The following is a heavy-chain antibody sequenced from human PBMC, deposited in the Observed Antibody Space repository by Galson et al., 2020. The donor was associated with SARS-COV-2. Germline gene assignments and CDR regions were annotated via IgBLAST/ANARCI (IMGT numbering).Heavy chain of an antibody. J-gene: IGHJ5*01. CDR3: ARRFPPVTGTNNGFDS. D-gene: IGHD1-7*01. CDR1: GGSMSGTSFY. CDR2: VYYSGAT. V-gene: IGHV4-39*07. Sequence: SETLSLTCTDSGGSMSGTSFYWGWIRQTPGKGLEWIGTVYYSGATSYNPSLRSRVTISVDAPQNQFSLRLNYVTAADTAVYFCARRFPPVTGTNNGFDSWGPGILVTVSS.